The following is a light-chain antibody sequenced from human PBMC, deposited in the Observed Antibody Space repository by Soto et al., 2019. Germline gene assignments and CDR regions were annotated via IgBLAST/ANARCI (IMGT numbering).Light chain of an antibody. J-gene: IGKJ5*01. CDR3: QQYNNWPPIT. CDR2: GAS. V-gene: IGKV3-15*01. Sequence: EIVLTQSPGTLSFFPGERATLSCRASRSVTNNYLAWYQQKPGQAPRLLIYGASTRATGIPARFSGSGSGTEFTLTISSLQSEDFAVYYCQQYNNWPPITFGQGTRLEI. CDR1: RSVTNN.